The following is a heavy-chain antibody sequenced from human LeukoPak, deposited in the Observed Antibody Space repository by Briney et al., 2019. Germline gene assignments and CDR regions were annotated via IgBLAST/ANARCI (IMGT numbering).Heavy chain of an antibody. CDR2: ISSSSSYI. Sequence: GGSLRLSCAASGFTFSSYSMNWVRQAPGKGLEWVSSISSSSSYIYYADSVKGRFTISRDNAKNSLYLQMNSLRAEDTAVYYCALPRHYYDSSGYYYAGEYFQHWGQGTLVTVSS. D-gene: IGHD3-22*01. CDR1: GFTFSSYS. V-gene: IGHV3-21*04. CDR3: ALPRHYYDSSGYYYAGEYFQH. J-gene: IGHJ1*01.